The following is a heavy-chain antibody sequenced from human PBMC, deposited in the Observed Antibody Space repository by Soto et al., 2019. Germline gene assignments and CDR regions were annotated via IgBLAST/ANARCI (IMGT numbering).Heavy chain of an antibody. V-gene: IGHV1-69*08. CDR3: ARGKRYYDRNVYYNYFDY. Sequence: SVKVSCKASGGTFSTYTISWVRQAPGQGLEWMGRIIPILNSVNYAQKFQGRVTITADKTTSTAYMELSSLRSEDTAVYYCARGKRYYDRNVYYNYFDYWGQGTLVTVSS. J-gene: IGHJ4*02. CDR2: IIPILNSV. CDR1: GGTFSTYT. D-gene: IGHD3-22*01.